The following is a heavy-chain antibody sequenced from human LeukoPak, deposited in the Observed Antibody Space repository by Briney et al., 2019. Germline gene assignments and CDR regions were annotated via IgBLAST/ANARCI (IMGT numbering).Heavy chain of an antibody. J-gene: IGHJ4*02. V-gene: IGHV1-2*02. Sequence: ASVKVSCKASGYTFTGYYMHWVRQAPGQGLEWMGWINPASGATYYAQKFQDRVTMPRDTSITTGYMELSRLISDDTSMYYCASYYDSSGYHPSRFDYWGQGTLVTVSS. CDR1: GYTFTGYY. CDR2: INPASGAT. D-gene: IGHD3-22*01. CDR3: ASYYDSSGYHPSRFDY.